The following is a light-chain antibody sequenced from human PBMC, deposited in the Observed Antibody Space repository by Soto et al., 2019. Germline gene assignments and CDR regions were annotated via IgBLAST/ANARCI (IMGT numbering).Light chain of an antibody. Sequence: EIVMTQSPATLSVSPGERATLSCRASQSVGSNLAWYQQKPGQAPRLLIYGASSRATGIPDRFSGSGSGTDFTLTISRLEPEDFAVYYCQQYGSSLALTFGGGTKVDI. CDR3: QQYGSSLALT. V-gene: IGKV3-20*01. J-gene: IGKJ4*01. CDR1: QSVGSN. CDR2: GAS.